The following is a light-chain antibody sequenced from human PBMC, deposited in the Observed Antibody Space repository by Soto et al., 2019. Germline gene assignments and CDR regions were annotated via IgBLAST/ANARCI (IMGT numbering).Light chain of an antibody. CDR1: QSVSSSY. Sequence: EIVLTQSPGTLSLSPGERATLSCRASQSVSSSYLAWYQQKPGQPPRLVMYATSSRATGIPARFSGSGSGTDFTLTISRMETEDFAVYYCPQYGSSSWTFGQGTKVDIK. CDR3: PQYGSSSWT. CDR2: ATS. V-gene: IGKV3-20*01. J-gene: IGKJ1*01.